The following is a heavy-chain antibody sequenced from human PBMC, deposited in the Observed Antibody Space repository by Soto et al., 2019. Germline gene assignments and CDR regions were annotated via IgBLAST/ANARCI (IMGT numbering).Heavy chain of an antibody. CDR3: ARGTGIYCSGGSCYTNYFDY. D-gene: IGHD2-15*01. V-gene: IGHV1-69*01. J-gene: IGHJ4*02. CDR2: IFPVFGAA. CDR1: GGTLSSFA. Sequence: QVHLVQSGAEEKKPGSSVRVSCKASGGTLSSFAINWVRQAPGQGLEWMGGIFPVFGAANYAQRFQARVTISADESTGTAYMELSSLRSDDTAVYYCARGTGIYCSGGSCYTNYFDYWGQGTLVTVSS.